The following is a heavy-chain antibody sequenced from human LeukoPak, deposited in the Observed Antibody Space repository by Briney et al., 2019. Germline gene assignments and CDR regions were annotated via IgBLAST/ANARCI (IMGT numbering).Heavy chain of an antibody. J-gene: IGHJ3*02. Sequence: PGGSLRLSCAASGFTFTAYTINWVRQAPGKGLEWVSYISGSTTDIYYAYSVKGRFTISRDNAKRSVYLQMNSLGVEDTAVYYCARDIHSVAFDIWGQGTMVTVSS. CDR1: GFTFTAYT. CDR2: ISGSTTDI. V-gene: IGHV3-21*01. CDR3: ARDIHSVAFDI.